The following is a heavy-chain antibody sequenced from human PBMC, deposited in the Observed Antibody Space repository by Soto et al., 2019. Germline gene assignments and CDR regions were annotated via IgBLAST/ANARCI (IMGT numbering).Heavy chain of an antibody. Sequence: PSETLSLTCAVSGYSISSGYYWCWIRQPPGKGLEWIGSIYHSGSTYYNPSLKSRVTISVDTSKNQFSLNLTSVTAADTAVYYCARASQCKSYFDCFAWLDYWGQGTLVTVSS. V-gene: IGHV4-38-2*01. J-gene: IGHJ4*02. D-gene: IGHD3-9*01. CDR3: ARASQCKSYFDCFAWLDY. CDR1: GYSISSGYY. CDR2: IYHSGST.